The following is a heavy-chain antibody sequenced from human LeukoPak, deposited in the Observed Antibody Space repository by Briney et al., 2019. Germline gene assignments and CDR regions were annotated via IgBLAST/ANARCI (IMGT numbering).Heavy chain of an antibody. CDR2: ISTSGGST. CDR1: GFTFSNYA. CDR3: AKTGYGDRYYIDY. J-gene: IGHJ4*02. Sequence: GGSLRLSCAASGFTFSNYAMTWVRQAPGKGLEWVSAISTSGGSTNYADSVKGRFTISRDNSKNTLYLQMNSLRAEDTAVYYCAKTGYGDRYYIDYWGQGTLVTVSS. V-gene: IGHV3-23*01. D-gene: IGHD4-17*01.